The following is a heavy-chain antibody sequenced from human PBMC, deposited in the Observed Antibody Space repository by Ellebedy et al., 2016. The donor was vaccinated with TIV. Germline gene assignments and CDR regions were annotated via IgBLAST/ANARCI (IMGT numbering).Heavy chain of an antibody. D-gene: IGHD4/OR15-4a*01. CDR3: ARAQKPMVTHNYAMDV. Sequence: GESLKISCAASGFTFSSYSMHWVRQAPGTGLEWVSSISSSSSYIYYADSVKGRFPISRDTAKNSMYLQMNSLRAEDTAVYYCARAQKPMVTHNYAMDVWGQGTTVTVSS. J-gene: IGHJ6*02. CDR1: GFTFSSYS. V-gene: IGHV3-21*01. CDR2: ISSSSSYI.